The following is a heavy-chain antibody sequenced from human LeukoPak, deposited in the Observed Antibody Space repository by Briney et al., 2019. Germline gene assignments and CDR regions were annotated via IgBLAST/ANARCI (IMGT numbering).Heavy chain of an antibody. CDR3: AKAMVQMSDWFDP. CDR1: GFTFTSYS. CDR2: ISGGGGNT. Sequence: PGGSLRLSCAASGFTFTSYSMNWVRQAPGKGLEWVSTISGGGGNTYYADSVKGRFTISRDNSKNTLYLQVNSLRAEDTAVYYCAKAMVQMSDWFDPWGQGTLVTVSS. D-gene: IGHD3-10*01. V-gene: IGHV3-23*01. J-gene: IGHJ5*02.